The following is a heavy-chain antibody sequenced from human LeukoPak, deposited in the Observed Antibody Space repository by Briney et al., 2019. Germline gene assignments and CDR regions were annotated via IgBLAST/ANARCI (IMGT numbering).Heavy chain of an antibody. D-gene: IGHD3-22*01. Sequence: GGSLRLSCAVSGITLSNYGMSWVRQAPGKGLERVAGISGSGGRTNYADSVKGRFTISRDNPKNTLYLQMNSLRAEDTAVYFCAKRGVVIRVILVGFHKEAYYFDSWGQGALVTVSS. CDR3: AKRGVVIRVILVGFHKEAYYFDS. V-gene: IGHV3-23*01. J-gene: IGHJ4*02. CDR1: GITLSNYG. CDR2: ISGSGGRT.